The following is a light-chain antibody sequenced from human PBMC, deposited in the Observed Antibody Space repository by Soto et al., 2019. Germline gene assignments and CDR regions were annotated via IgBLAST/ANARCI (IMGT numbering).Light chain of an antibody. V-gene: IGKV3-11*01. J-gene: IGKJ2*02. CDR1: QSIPSNY. Sequence: EIVLTQSPATLSLSPGERATLSCRASQSIPSNYLAWYQQKPGQAPRLLIYDAYTRATGVGARFAGSGSATDFSLTITSLEPEDFAVYYCQQRAKWPSTFGPGTKVDIK. CDR3: QQRAKWPST. CDR2: DAY.